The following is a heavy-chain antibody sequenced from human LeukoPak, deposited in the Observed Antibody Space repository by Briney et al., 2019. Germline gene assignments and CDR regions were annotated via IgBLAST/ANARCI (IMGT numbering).Heavy chain of an antibody. CDR3: AQDPGYCSGGSCCYFDY. CDR2: IGYAGSNT. Sequence: GGSLRLSCAASGFTFSTYGMHWVRQTPGKGLEWVAVIGYAGSNTYYADSVKGRFTISRDNSKNTLYLQTNSLRAEDTAVYYCAQDPGYCSGGSCCYFDYWGQGTLVT. V-gene: IGHV3-30*18. D-gene: IGHD2-15*01. CDR1: GFTFSTYG. J-gene: IGHJ4*02.